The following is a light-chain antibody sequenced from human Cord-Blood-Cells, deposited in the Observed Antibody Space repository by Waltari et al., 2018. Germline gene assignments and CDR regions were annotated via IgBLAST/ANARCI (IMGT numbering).Light chain of an antibody. CDR1: QSISSW. J-gene: IGKJ1*01. V-gene: IGKV1-5*01. CDR2: DAS. CDR3: QQYNSYSWT. Sequence: DIQMTQSPSTLSTSVGERVTITCRASQSISSWLAWYQQKPGKAPKLLIYDASSLESGVPSMFSGSGSGTEFTLTISSLQPDDFATYYCQQYNSYSWTFGQGTKVEIK.